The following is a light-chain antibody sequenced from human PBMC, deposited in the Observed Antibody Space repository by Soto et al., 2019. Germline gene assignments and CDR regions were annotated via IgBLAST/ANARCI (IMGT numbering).Light chain of an antibody. Sequence: QSVLTQPASVTGSPGQSITISCTGTSSDVGGYNYVSWYQQHPGKAPKLLIYEVSYRPSGVSSRFSGAKSGNTASLTISGLQAEDEADYYCSSYTTTNTYVFGTG. CDR3: SSYTTTNTYV. J-gene: IGLJ1*01. CDR2: EVS. V-gene: IGLV2-14*01. CDR1: SSDVGGYNY.